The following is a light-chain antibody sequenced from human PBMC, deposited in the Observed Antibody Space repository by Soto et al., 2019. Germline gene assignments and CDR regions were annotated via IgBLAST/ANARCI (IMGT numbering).Light chain of an antibody. CDR3: QQYYSTPLT. Sequence: DLMLTQGPDPLPVSLGERATINCKSSQSVLYSSNNKNYLAWYQHKPGQPPKLLIYWASTRESGVPARFSGSGSGTDFTLTISSLQAEDVAVYYCQQYYSTPLTFGGGAKVDIK. V-gene: IGKV4-1*01. CDR2: WAS. J-gene: IGKJ4*01. CDR1: QSVLYSSNNKNY.